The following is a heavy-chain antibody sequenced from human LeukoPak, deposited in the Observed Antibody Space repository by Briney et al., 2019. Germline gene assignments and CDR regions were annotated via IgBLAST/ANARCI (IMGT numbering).Heavy chain of an antibody. CDR1: GFTFSSYG. CDR3: ACSWYNAFDI. D-gene: IGHD6-13*01. Sequence: GGSLRLSCAASGFTFSSYGMHWVRRAPGKGLEWVAVISYDGSNKYYADSVKGRFTISRDNSKNTLYLQMNSLRAEDTAVYYCACSWYNAFDIWGQGTMVTVSS. V-gene: IGHV3-30*03. CDR2: ISYDGSNK. J-gene: IGHJ3*02.